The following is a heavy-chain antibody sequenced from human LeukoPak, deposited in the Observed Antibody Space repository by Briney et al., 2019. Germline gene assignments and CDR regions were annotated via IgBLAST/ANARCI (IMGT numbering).Heavy chain of an antibody. J-gene: IGHJ4*02. V-gene: IGHV1-3*01. CDR3: ARLWMVRGVITRFDY. D-gene: IGHD3-10*01. CDR1: GYTFTSYA. CDR2: INAGNGNT. Sequence: ASVKVSCKASGYTFTSYAMHWVRQAPGQRLEWMGWINAGNGNTKYSQEFQGRVTITRDTSASTAYMELRSLRSDDTAVYYCARLWMVRGVITRFDYWGQGTLVTVSS.